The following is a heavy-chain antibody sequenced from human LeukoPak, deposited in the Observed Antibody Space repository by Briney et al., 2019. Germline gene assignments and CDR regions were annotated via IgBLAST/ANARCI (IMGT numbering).Heavy chain of an antibody. J-gene: IGHJ4*02. CDR1: GFTFSSYA. D-gene: IGHD5-18*01. CDR3: AKRNGYSYGLSGSSFDY. Sequence: GGSLRLSCAASGFTFSSYAMSWVRQAPGEGVEWVSAISGSGGSTYYADSVKGRFTISRDNSKNTLYLQMNSLRAEDTAVYYCAKRNGYSYGLSGSSFDYWGQGTLVTVSS. CDR2: ISGSGGST. V-gene: IGHV3-23*01.